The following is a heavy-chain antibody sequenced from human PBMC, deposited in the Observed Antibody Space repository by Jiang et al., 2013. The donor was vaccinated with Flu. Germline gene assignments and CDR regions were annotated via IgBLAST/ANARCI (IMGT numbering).Heavy chain of an antibody. V-gene: IGHV3-64D*06. J-gene: IGHJ4*02. CDR2: ISATGVGT. Sequence: VQLVESGGGLVQPGGSLRLSCSASGFTFSDYVMHWVRQAPGKGLEYVSTISATGVGTYYADSVRARFTISRDNSKNTLYLHMSSLRAEDTAAYYCVKPYSSGWYYFDFWGQGTLVTVSS. CDR3: VKPYSSGWYYFDF. CDR1: GFTFSDYV. D-gene: IGHD6-19*01.